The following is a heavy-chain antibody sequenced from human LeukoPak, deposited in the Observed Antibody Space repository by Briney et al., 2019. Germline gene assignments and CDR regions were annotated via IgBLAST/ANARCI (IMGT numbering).Heavy chain of an antibody. CDR3: GRGGYCSGGTCYRFNAFDI. Sequence: GGSLRLSCATSGFTLSSYEMNWVRRAPGKGLEWVSYISPSGSAIYTDSVKGRFTISTDNAKNSLFLQMNSLRAEDTAVYYCGRGGYCSGGTCYRFNAFDIWGQGTTVTVSS. CDR2: ISPSGSAI. D-gene: IGHD2-15*01. V-gene: IGHV3-48*03. CDR1: GFTLSSYE. J-gene: IGHJ3*02.